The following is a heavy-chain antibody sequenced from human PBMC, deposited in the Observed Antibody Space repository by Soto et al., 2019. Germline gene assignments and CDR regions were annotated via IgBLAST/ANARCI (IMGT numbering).Heavy chain of an antibody. J-gene: IGHJ4*02. D-gene: IGHD2-2*01. Sequence: PSETLSLTCAVYGGSFNGYYWSWIRQPPGKGLEWIGEINHSGSTNYNPSLKSRVTISVDTSKNQFSLKLSSVTAADTAVYYCARGIVVVPAALYYFDYWGQGTLVTVSS. CDR1: GGSFNGYY. CDR2: INHSGST. V-gene: IGHV4-34*01. CDR3: ARGIVVVPAALYYFDY.